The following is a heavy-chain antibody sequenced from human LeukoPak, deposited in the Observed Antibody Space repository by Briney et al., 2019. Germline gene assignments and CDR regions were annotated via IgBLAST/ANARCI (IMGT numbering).Heavy chain of an antibody. V-gene: IGHV1-18*01. J-gene: IGHJ6*02. CDR1: GYTFTSYG. Sequence: ASVKVSCKASGYTFTSYGISWVRQAPGQGLEWMGWISAYNGNTNYAQKLQGRVTMTTDTSTSTAYMELRSLRFDDTAVYYCARDTEDSYYGMDVWGQGTTVTVSS. D-gene: IGHD2-8*02. CDR2: ISAYNGNT. CDR3: ARDTEDSYYGMDV.